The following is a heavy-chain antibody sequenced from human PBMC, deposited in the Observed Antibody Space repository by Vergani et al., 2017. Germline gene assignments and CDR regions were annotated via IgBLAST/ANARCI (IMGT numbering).Heavy chain of an antibody. D-gene: IGHD5-12*01. V-gene: IGHV5-10-1*01. CDR1: GYSFTSYW. CDR3: ASSSHSGYDLGYFDY. Sequence: EVQLVQSGAEVKKPGESLRISCKGSGYSFTSYWISWVRQMPGKGLEWMGRIDPSDSYTNYSPSFQGHVTISADKSISTAYLQWSSLKASDTAMYYCASSSHSGYDLGYFDYWGQGTLVTVSS. CDR2: IDPSDSYT. J-gene: IGHJ4*02.